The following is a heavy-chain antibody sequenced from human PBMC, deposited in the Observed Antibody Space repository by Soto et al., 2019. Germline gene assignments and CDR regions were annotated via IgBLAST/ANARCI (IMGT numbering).Heavy chain of an antibody. D-gene: IGHD3-9*01. CDR3: ARLRRYFDWFVDY. Sequence: PLQPLSVTCAVYGGSFGGYYWSWIRKPPGKGLEWIGEINHSGSTNYNPSLKSRVTISVDTSKNQFSLKLSSVTAADTAVYYCARLRRYFDWFVDYWGQGTLVTVSS. J-gene: IGHJ4*02. CDR1: GGSFGGYY. CDR2: INHSGST. V-gene: IGHV4-34*01.